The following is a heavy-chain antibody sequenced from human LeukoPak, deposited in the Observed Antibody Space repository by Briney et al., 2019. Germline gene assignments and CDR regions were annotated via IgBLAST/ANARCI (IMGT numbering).Heavy chain of an antibody. J-gene: IGHJ5*02. CDR2: LDVTGKT. V-gene: IGHV4-59*01. Sequence: SETLSLTCDVSGVSITKYLWNWIRQSPGKGLEWIGYLDVTGKTKCASFFESRVTISGDISKNQFSLRLTSLTAADTAVYFCARSKFGFGATNFDTWGQGTLVSVYS. CDR3: ARSKFGFGATNFDT. D-gene: IGHD3-10*01. CDR1: GVSITKYL.